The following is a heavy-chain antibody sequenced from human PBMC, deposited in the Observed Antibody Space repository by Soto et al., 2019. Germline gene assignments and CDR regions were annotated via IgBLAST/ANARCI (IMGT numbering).Heavy chain of an antibody. CDR2: IYYSGST. CDR1: GCSISSGYYY. Sequence: PSETLSLTCTVSGCSISSGYYYCSWIRQPPGKGLEWIGYIYYSGSTYYNPSLKSRVTISVDTSKNQFSLKLSSVTAADTAVYYCARDLSTVTTKNYYYGMDVWGQGTTVTVSS. D-gene: IGHD4-17*01. CDR3: ARDLSTVTTKNYYYGMDV. J-gene: IGHJ6*02. V-gene: IGHV4-30-4*01.